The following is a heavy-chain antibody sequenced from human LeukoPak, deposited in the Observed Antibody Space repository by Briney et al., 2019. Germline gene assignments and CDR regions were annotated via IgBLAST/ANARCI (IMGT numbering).Heavy chain of an antibody. CDR1: AYTFTIYD. CDR3: ARGRWGLMVYAF. J-gene: IGHJ3*01. D-gene: IGHD2-8*01. Sequence: ASVKVSFKAAAYTFTIYDINWVRQATGQGLEWMGWMNPNSGNTGYSHKFQGRVTITRNTSISTAYMELSSLRSEDTAVYYCARGRWGLMVYAFWGQGTMVTVSS. CDR2: MNPNSGNT. V-gene: IGHV1-8*01.